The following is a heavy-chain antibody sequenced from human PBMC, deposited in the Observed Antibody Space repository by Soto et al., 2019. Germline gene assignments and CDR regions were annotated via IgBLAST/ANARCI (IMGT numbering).Heavy chain of an antibody. CDR1: GGSNGCNA. CDR2: IIPIFGTA. D-gene: IGHD3-10*01. CDR3: ARDPEGYYGGNDSLIYYYSGMDV. Sequence: DRGGSNGCNASSWPRQEQRKGLEWMGGIIPIFGTANYAQKFQGRGTITAYESTSTAYMELSSLRSEDTAVYYCARDPEGYYGGNDSLIYYYSGMDVWGQGTTVTVTS. J-gene: IGHJ6*02. V-gene: IGHV1-69*01.